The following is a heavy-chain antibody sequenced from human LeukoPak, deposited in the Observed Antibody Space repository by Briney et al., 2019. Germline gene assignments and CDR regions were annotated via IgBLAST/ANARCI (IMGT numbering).Heavy chain of an antibody. J-gene: IGHJ5*02. CDR2: IYYSGST. D-gene: IGHD2-15*01. V-gene: IGHV4-38-2*02. CDR3: APVVVAATNWFDP. CDR1: GYSISSGYY. Sequence: SETLSLTCTVSGYSISSGYYWGWIRQPPGKGLEWIGSIYYSGSTYYNPSLKSRVTISVDTSKNQFSLKLSSVTAADTAVYYCAPVVVAATNWFDPWGQGTLVTVSS.